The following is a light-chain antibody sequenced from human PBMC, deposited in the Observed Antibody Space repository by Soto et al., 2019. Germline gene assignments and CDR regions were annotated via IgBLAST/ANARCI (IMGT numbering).Light chain of an antibody. V-gene: IGKV1-39*01. CDR2: AAS. J-gene: IGKJ1*01. CDR1: QSISNH. CDR3: QQTYGTPQT. Sequence: DIQMTQTPSSLSASVADRVIITCRASQSISNHLNWYQQKPGKAPELLIHAASRLQSGVPSRFSGSGSGTDFTLTISSLQPEDFATYYCQQTYGTPQTFGQGTKVDI.